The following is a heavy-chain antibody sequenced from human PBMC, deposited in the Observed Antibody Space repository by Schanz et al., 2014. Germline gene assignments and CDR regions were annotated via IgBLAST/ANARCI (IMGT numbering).Heavy chain of an antibody. J-gene: IGHJ3*02. CDR3: AKVGPYSGSLGAFDI. Sequence: EVQLLESGGGLVQPGGSLRLSCAASGFTFSSYAMSWVRQAPGKGLEWVSAMTDSGGSTYYTDSVKGRFTISRDNSKNTLYLQMNSLRAEDSAVYYCAKVGPYSGSLGAFDIWGQGTMVTVSS. CDR1: GFTFSSYA. V-gene: IGHV3-23*01. CDR2: MTDSGGST. D-gene: IGHD1-26*01.